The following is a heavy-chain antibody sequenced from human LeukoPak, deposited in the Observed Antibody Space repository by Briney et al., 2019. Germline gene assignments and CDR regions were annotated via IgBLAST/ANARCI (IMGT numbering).Heavy chain of an antibody. V-gene: IGHV3-64*02. CDR1: GFTFSNYA. CDR3: AKDLGFRKRFLEWSTFDY. D-gene: IGHD3-3*01. CDR2: ISSNGRST. J-gene: IGHJ4*02. Sequence: PGGSLRLSCAASGFTFSNYAMYWVRQAPGKGLEFVSGISSNGRSTNYADSVKGRFTISRDNSKNTLYLQMNSLRAEDTAVYYCAKDLGFRKRFLEWSTFDYWGQGTLVTVSS.